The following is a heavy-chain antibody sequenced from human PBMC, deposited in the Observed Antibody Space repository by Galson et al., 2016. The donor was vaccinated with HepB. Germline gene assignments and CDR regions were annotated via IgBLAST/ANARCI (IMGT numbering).Heavy chain of an antibody. D-gene: IGHD1/OR15-1a*01. CDR3: TTEKEVKQDLDS. Sequence: SLRLSCAGSGFTFGDYAMHWVRQAPGKGLEWVSSISWNSGDIVYADSVKGRFTISRDNAKSSLYLQMNSLRDEDTALYYCTTEKEVKQDLDSWGQGTLVTVSS. CDR2: ISWNSGDI. J-gene: IGHJ4*02. V-gene: IGHV3-9*01. CDR1: GFTFGDYA.